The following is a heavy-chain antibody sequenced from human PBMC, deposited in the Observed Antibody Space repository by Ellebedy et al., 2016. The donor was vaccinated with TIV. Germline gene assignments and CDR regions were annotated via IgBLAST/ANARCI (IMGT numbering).Heavy chain of an antibody. CDR1: GGTFSSYA. Sequence: AASVKVSCKASGGTFSSYAISWVRQAPGQGLEWMGGIIPIFGTANYAQKFQGRVTLTADESTSTAYMEVRSLRSEDTAVHYCARSIERIVVVATSKASKLHFYYYGMDVWGQGTTVTVSS. CDR3: ARSIERIVVVATSKASKLHFYYYGMDV. CDR2: IIPIFGTA. D-gene: IGHD2-2*01. J-gene: IGHJ6*02. V-gene: IGHV1-69*13.